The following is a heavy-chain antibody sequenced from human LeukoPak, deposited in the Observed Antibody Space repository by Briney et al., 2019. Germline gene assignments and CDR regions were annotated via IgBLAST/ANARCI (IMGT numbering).Heavy chain of an antibody. Sequence: SETLSLTCTVSGGSISSYYWSWIRQPAGKGLEWIGRIYTSGSTNYNPSLKSRVTMSVDTSKNQFSLKLSSVTAADTAVYYCARDSGTMVRGVIIGYYYYMDVWGKGTTVTISS. CDR1: GGSISSYY. CDR2: IYTSGST. V-gene: IGHV4-4*07. D-gene: IGHD3-10*01. J-gene: IGHJ6*03. CDR3: ARDSGTMVRGVIIGYYYYMDV.